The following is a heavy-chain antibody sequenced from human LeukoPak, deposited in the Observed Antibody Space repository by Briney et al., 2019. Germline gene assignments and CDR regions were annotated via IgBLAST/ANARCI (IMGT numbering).Heavy chain of an antibody. Sequence: GRSLRLPCAASGFTFSSYVMHWVRQAPGKGLEWVAFISYDGGNKYYADSVKGRFTISRDNSKNTLYLQMNSLRTEDTAVYYCAKDLGYSGSYIDCWGQGTLVTVSS. D-gene: IGHD1-26*01. J-gene: IGHJ4*02. V-gene: IGHV3-30*18. CDR1: GFTFSSYV. CDR3: AKDLGYSGSYIDC. CDR2: ISYDGGNK.